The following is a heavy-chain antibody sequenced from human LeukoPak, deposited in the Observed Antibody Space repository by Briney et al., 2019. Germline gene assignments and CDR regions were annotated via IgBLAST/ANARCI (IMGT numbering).Heavy chain of an antibody. Sequence: GASVKVSCKASGYTFTGYYMHWVRQAPGQGLEWMGWINPNSGGTNYAQKFQGRVTMTRDTSISTAYMELSRLRSDDTAVYYCARDNRIVVVPAGWFDPWGQGTLVTVSS. J-gene: IGHJ5*02. V-gene: IGHV1-2*02. CDR3: ARDNRIVVVPAGWFDP. CDR1: GYTFTGYY. D-gene: IGHD2-2*01. CDR2: INPNSGGT.